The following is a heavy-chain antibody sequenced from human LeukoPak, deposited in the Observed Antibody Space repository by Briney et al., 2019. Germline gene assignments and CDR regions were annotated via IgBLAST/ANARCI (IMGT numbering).Heavy chain of an antibody. Sequence: GGSLRLSCAASGFTFSSYWMHWVRQAPGKGLEWVSAISGSGGSTYYADSVKGRFTISRDNSKNTLYLQMNSLRAEDTAVYYCAKVHVDDYGDPYFDYWGQGTLVTVSS. CDR1: GFTFSSYW. V-gene: IGHV3-23*01. D-gene: IGHD4-17*01. J-gene: IGHJ4*02. CDR3: AKVHVDDYGDPYFDY. CDR2: ISGSGGST.